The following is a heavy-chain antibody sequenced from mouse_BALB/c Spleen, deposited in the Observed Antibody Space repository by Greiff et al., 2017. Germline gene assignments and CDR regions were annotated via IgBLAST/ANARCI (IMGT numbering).Heavy chain of an antibody. CDR2: ISDGGSYT. CDR1: GFTFSDYY. V-gene: IGHV5-4*02. J-gene: IGHJ4*01. Sequence: EVQLVESGGGLVKPGGSLKLSCAASGFTFSDYYMYWVRQTPEKRLEWVATISDGGSYTYYPDSVKGRFTISRDNAKNNLYLQMSSLKSEDTAMYYCARAYYPYAMDYWGQGTSVTVSS. D-gene: IGHD1-1*01. CDR3: ARAYYPYAMDY.